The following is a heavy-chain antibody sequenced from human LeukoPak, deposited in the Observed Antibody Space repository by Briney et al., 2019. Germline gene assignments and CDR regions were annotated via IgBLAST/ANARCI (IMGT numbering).Heavy chain of an antibody. D-gene: IGHD3-22*01. CDR1: GFTFSSYS. CDR2: ISSSSSYI. V-gene: IGHV3-21*01. Sequence: GGSLRLSCAASGFTFSSYSMNWVRQAPGKGLEWVSSISSSSSYIYYADSVKGRFTISRDNAMNSLYLQMNSLRAEDTAVYYCARDLFYYYDSSPFDYWGQGTLVTVSS. J-gene: IGHJ4*02. CDR3: ARDLFYYYDSSPFDY.